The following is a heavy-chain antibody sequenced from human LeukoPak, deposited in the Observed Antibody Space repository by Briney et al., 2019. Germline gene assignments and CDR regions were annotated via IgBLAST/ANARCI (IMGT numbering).Heavy chain of an antibody. CDR2: IWYDGSNI. CDR3: AKEGDRGEALYYYYMDV. J-gene: IGHJ6*03. D-gene: IGHD3-10*01. CDR1: GFMFSDYG. V-gene: IGHV3-33*06. Sequence: GRSLRLSCAASGFMFSDYGMHWVRQAPGKGLAWVAAIWYDGSNIFYADSVKGRFTISRDNSKNALYLQMNSLRAEDTADYYCAKEGDRGEALYYYYMDVWGNGTTVTVSS.